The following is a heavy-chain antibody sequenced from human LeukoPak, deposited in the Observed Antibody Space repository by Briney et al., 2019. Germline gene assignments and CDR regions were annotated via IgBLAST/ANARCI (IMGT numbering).Heavy chain of an antibody. V-gene: IGHV1-2*02. CDR3: ARDRSPYYDFWSGYYTPLYYYYYMDV. CDR1: GYTFTGYY. D-gene: IGHD3-3*01. CDR2: INPNSGGT. Sequence: ASVKVSCKASGYTFTGYYMHWVRQAPGQGLELMGWINPNSGGTSYAQKFQGRVTMTRDTSISTAYMELSRLRSDDTAVYYCARDRSPYYDFWSGYYTPLYYYYYMDVWGKGTTVTVSS. J-gene: IGHJ6*03.